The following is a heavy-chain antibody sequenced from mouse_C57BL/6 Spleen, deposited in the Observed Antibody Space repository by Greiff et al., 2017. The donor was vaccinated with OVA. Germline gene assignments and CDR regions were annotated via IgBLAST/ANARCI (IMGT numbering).Heavy chain of an antibody. J-gene: IGHJ4*01. CDR2: ISSGSSTI. Sequence: EVHLVESGGGLVKPGGSLKLSCAASGFTFSDYGMHWVRQAPEKGLEWVAYISSGSSTIYYADTVKGRFTISRDNAKNTLFLQMTSLRSEDTAMYYCAREGGYGTFYAMDYWGQGTSVTVSS. D-gene: IGHD2-1*01. V-gene: IGHV5-17*01. CDR3: AREGGYGTFYAMDY. CDR1: GFTFSDYG.